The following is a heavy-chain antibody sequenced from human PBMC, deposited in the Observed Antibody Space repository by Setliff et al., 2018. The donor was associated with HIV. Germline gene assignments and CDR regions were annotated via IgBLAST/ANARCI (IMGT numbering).Heavy chain of an antibody. Sequence: GGSLRLSCAASGFTFSDHYMDWVRQAPGKGLEWVSHISSSGSTIYYADSVKGRFTISRDNAKNSLSPQMNSLRAEDTAVYYCARDLNPYGGNVDYWGQGTLVTVPS. D-gene: IGHD2-15*01. J-gene: IGHJ4*02. CDR2: ISSSGSTI. CDR1: GFTFSDHY. CDR3: ARDLNPYGGNVDY. V-gene: IGHV3-11*04.